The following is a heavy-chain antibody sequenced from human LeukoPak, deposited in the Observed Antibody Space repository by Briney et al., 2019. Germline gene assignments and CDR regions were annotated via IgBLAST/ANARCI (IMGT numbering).Heavy chain of an antibody. V-gene: IGHV3-11*01. D-gene: IGHD4-23*01. CDR3: AKDQTVVTPYY. J-gene: IGHJ4*02. Sequence: GGSLRLSCAASGFTFSDYYMSWIRQAPGKGLEWVSYISSSGSTIYYADSVKGRFTISRDNAKNSLYLQMNSLRAEDTAVYYCAKDQTVVTPYYWGQGTLVTVSS. CDR1: GFTFSDYY. CDR2: ISSSGSTI.